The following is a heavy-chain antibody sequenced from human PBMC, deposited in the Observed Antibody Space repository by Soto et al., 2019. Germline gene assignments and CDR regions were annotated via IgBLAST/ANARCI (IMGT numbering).Heavy chain of an antibody. CDR3: ATPDAAAGDMYFDY. J-gene: IGHJ4*02. CDR2: ISYDGSNK. Sequence: PGGSLRLSCAASGFPFSSYGMHWVRQAPGKGLEWVAVISYDGSNKYYADSVKGRFTISRDKSKNTLYLQMNSLRAEDTAVYYCATPDAAAGDMYFDYWGQGTMVTVPS. V-gene: IGHV3-30*03. CDR1: GFPFSSYG. D-gene: IGHD6-13*01.